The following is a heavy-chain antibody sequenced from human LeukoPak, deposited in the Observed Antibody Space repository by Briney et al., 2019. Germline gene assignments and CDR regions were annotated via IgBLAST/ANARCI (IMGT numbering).Heavy chain of an antibody. D-gene: IGHD2-2*01. CDR3: ARDRRYCSSTSCQNYYGMDV. J-gene: IGHJ6*04. CDR1: GYTFTSYG. V-gene: IGHV1-18*04. Sequence: ASVKVSCKASGYTFTSYGISWVRQAPGQGLEWMGWISAYNGNTNYAQKLQGRVTMTTDTSTSIAYMELRSLRSDDTAVYYCARDRRYCSSTSCQNYYGMDVWGKGTTVTVSS. CDR2: ISAYNGNT.